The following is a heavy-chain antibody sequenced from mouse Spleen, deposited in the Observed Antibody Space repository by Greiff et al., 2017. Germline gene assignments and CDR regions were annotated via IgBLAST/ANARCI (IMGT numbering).Heavy chain of an antibody. Sequence: EVKLMESGPELVKPGASVKISCKASGYSFTDYNMNWVKQSNGKSLEWIGVINPNYGTTSYNQKFKGKATLTVDQSSSTAYMQLNSLTSEDSAVYYCARFITTVGDAMDYWGQGTSVTVSS. D-gene: IGHD1-1*01. V-gene: IGHV1-39*01. J-gene: IGHJ4*01. CDR1: GYSFTDYN. CDR2: INPNYGTT. CDR3: ARFITTVGDAMDY.